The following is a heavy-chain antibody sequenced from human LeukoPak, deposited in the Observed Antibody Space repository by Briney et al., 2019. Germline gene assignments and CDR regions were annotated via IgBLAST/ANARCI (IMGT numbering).Heavy chain of an antibody. Sequence: GGSLRLSCAASGFTFSNYGMSWLRQAPGEGLEWVSAISGSGGSTYYADSVKGRFTISKDSSKTILYLQMNSLRAEDAAVYFCAKGSAAGRPYYFDYWGQGTLVTVSS. CDR3: AKGSAAGRPYYFDY. CDR2: ISGSGGST. V-gene: IGHV3-23*01. CDR1: GFTFSNYG. D-gene: IGHD6-25*01. J-gene: IGHJ4*02.